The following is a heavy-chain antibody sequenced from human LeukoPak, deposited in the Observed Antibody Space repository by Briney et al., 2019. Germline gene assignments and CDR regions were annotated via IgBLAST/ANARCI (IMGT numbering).Heavy chain of an antibody. Sequence: GSLRLSCAASGFTVSSNYMSWVRQAPGKGLEWVSVIYSGGSTYYADSVKGRFTISRDNSKNTLYLQMNSLRAEDTAVYYCARDRDYGELFFWGQGTLVTASS. V-gene: IGHV3-66*01. CDR1: GFTVSSNY. CDR3: ARDRDYGELFF. CDR2: IYSGGST. D-gene: IGHD4-17*01. J-gene: IGHJ4*02.